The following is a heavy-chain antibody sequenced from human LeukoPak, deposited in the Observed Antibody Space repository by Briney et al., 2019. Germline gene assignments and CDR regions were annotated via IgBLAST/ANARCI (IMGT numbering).Heavy chain of an antibody. J-gene: IGHJ4*02. D-gene: IGHD5-12*01. CDR2: ISNSGGST. CDR1: GFTFSSYA. V-gene: IGHV3-23*01. CDR3: AKGGYSGYDTTLEY. Sequence: GGSLRLSCAASGFTFSSYAMSWVRQAPGKGLEWVSVISNSGGSTDYADSVKGRFTISRDNSKNTLYLQMNSLRAEDTAVYYCAKGGYSGYDTTLEYWGQGTLVTVSS.